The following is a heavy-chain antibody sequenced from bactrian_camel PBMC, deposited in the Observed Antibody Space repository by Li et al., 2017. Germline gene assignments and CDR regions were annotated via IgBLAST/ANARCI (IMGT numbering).Heavy chain of an antibody. Sequence: HVQLVESGGGLVQPGGSLRLSCVGSGFTSGRFYMSWVRRPPGKGLEWVASIMQDSPRAEYSDSVKGRFTISRDNAKTTMFLQMNDLKPEDTAMYLCAAGTNAYGVGTCQYDYWGRGTQVTVS. CDR3: AAGTNAYGVGTCQYDY. J-gene: IGHJ4*01. D-gene: IGHD1*01. CDR1: GFTSGRFY. V-gene: IGHV3-2*01. CDR2: IMQDSPRA.